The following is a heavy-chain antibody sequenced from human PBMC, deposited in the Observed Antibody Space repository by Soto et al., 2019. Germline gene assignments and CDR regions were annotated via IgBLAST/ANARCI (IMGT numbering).Heavy chain of an antibody. J-gene: IGHJ4*02. CDR1: GVSFNSYG. Sequence: QVQLLQSGAEVKRPGSSVRVSCKASGVSFNSYGFAWVRQAPGQGLEWLGKITPYIPLTNYAQSFQGRVTITAETSTSTAYLELTSLTSEDTAVYYCARMKLARLDLWGQGTLVTVSS. CDR3: ARMKLARLDL. CDR2: ITPYIPLT. V-gene: IGHV1-69*09.